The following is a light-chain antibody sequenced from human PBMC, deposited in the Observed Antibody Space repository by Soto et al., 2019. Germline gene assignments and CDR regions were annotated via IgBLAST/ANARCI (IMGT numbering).Light chain of an antibody. CDR1: SSNIGAGYD. Sequence: QSVLTQPPSVSGAPGQRVTISCTGSSSNIGAGYDVHWYQQLPGTAPKLLIYGNSNRPSGVPDRFSGSKSGTSASLAITGLQGEDEADYYCQSYDNKLSGSVVFGGGTKLTVL. CDR2: GNS. J-gene: IGLJ2*01. CDR3: QSYDNKLSGSVV. V-gene: IGLV1-40*01.